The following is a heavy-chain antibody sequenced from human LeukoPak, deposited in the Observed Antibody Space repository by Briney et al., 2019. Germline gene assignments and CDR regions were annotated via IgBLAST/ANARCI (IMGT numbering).Heavy chain of an antibody. CDR1: GGSFSGYY. CDR2: MNHSGSA. Sequence: PSETLSLACAVYGGSFSGYYWTWIRQPPGKGLEWSGEMNHSGSANYNPSLKSRVTISVDTSKNQFSLKLSSVTAADTAVYYCARGPRQGYYDSSGYYYERYIYYFDYWGQGTLVTVSS. J-gene: IGHJ4*02. V-gene: IGHV4-34*01. CDR3: ARGPRQGYYDSSGYYYERYIYYFDY. D-gene: IGHD3-22*01.